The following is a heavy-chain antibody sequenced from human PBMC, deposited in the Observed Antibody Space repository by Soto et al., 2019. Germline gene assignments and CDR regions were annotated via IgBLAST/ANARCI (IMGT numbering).Heavy chain of an antibody. Sequence: QVQLVRSGAEVKKPGASVKVSCKASGYTFTNYGINWVRQAPGQGLEWLGWVSAYNGERRYAQRVQARVIMTTDTSTTTAYMELRSLMSDDTAVYYCSRGTSIPASGDYWGQGTLVTVSS. D-gene: IGHD6-6*01. CDR2: VSAYNGER. CDR3: SRGTSIPASGDY. CDR1: GYTFTNYG. V-gene: IGHV1-18*01. J-gene: IGHJ4*01.